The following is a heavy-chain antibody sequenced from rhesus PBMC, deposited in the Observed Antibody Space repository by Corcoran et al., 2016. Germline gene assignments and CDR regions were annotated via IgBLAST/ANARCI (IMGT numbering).Heavy chain of an antibody. J-gene: IGHJ4*01. D-gene: IGHD2-27*01. CDR1: GFSLTTSGMG. CDR3: ARGGCSGIYCFYYFDY. CDR2: IYWDDDK. Sequence: VTLKESGRALVKPTQTLTLTCTFSGFSLTTSGMGVGWLRQPPGKALEWLALIYWDDDKRYSTSLKSRLTISKDTSKNQVVLTMTNMDPVDTATYYCARGGCSGIYCFYYFDYWGQGVLVTVSS. V-gene: IGHV2-174*01.